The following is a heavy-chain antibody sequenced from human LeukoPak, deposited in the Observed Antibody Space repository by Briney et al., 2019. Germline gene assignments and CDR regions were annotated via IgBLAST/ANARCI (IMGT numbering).Heavy chain of an antibody. J-gene: IGHJ5*02. CDR2: ISAYNGNT. V-gene: IGHV1-18*01. CDR3: ARLCSIRWCLHDWFDP. Sequence: ASVKVSCKVSGGSFNSYAISWVRQAPGQGLEWMGWISAYNGNTNYAQKLQGRVTMTTDPSTSTAYMELRSLRSDDTAVYYCARLCSIRWCLHDWFDPWGQGTLVTVSS. CDR1: GGSFNSYA. D-gene: IGHD2-21*01.